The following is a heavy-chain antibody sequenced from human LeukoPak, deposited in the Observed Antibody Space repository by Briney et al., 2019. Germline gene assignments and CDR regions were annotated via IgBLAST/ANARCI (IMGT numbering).Heavy chain of an antibody. CDR1: GFTSNKYA. Sequence: PGGSLRLSCVVSGFTSNKYAMSWVRQAPGKGLEWVSVISESGDKTLYAGSVRGRFTISRDNSKNTLSLQMNSLRAEDTALYYCAKGDDGDWSAFDFWGQGTMVTVSP. CDR2: ISESGDKT. D-gene: IGHD2-21*02. V-gene: IGHV3-23*01. J-gene: IGHJ3*01. CDR3: AKGDDGDWSAFDF.